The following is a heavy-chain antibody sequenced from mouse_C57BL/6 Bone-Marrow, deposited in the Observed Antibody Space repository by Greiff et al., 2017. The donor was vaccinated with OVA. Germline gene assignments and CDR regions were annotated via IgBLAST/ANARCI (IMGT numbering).Heavy chain of an antibody. Sequence: EVKLMESGGDLVKPGGSLKLSCAASGFTFSSYGMSWVRQTPDKRLEWVATISSGGSYTYYPDSVKGRFTISRDNAKNTLYLQMSSLKSEDTAMYYCARLDYRGQGTSVTVSS. V-gene: IGHV5-6*01. J-gene: IGHJ4*01. CDR1: GFTFSSYG. CDR2: ISSGGSYT. CDR3: ARLDY.